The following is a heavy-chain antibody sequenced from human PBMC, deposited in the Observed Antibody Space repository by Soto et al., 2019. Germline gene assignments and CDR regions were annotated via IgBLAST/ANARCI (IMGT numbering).Heavy chain of an antibody. Sequence: GGSLRLSCAASGFTFSSYAMSWVRQAPGKGLEWVSAISGSGGSTYYADSVKGRFTISRDNSKNTLYLQMNSLRAEDTAVYYCAKGGPYYDYIWGSYRFSNFDYWGQGTLVTVSS. J-gene: IGHJ4*02. CDR1: GFTFSSYA. V-gene: IGHV3-23*01. D-gene: IGHD3-16*02. CDR2: ISGSGGST. CDR3: AKGGPYYDYIWGSYRFSNFDY.